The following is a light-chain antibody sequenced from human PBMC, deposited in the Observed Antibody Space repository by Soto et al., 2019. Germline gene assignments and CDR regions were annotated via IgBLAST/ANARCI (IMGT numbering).Light chain of an antibody. CDR3: MQGTNWPPIT. Sequence: DVVVTQSPLSLPVTFGQSASISCTASQSLVYSDGNTYLSWFQQRPGQSPRRLSYKVSKRDSGVPDRFSGSGSGTDFTLKISRVEAEDVGVYSCMQGTNWPPITFGQGTRVDIK. V-gene: IGKV2-30*01. J-gene: IGKJ5*01. CDR1: QSLVYSDGNTY. CDR2: KVS.